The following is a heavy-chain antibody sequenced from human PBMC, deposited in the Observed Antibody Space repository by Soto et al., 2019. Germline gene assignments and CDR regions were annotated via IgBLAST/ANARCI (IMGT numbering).Heavy chain of an antibody. CDR1: GGSVSSGSYY. D-gene: IGHD3-22*01. V-gene: IGHV4-39*01. CDR3: ARHKYYYDSSGYSRFDY. J-gene: IGHJ4*02. Sequence: SETLSLTCTVSGGSVSSGSYYWSWIRQPPGKGLEWIGSIYYSGSTYYNPSLKSRVTISVDTSKNQFSLKLSSVTAADTAVYYCARHKYYYDSSGYSRFDYWGQGTLVTVSS. CDR2: IYYSGST.